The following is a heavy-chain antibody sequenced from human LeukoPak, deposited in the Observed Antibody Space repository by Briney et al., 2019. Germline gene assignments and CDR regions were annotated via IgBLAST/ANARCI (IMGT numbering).Heavy chain of an antibody. CDR1: GGPTTSYY. CDR3: ARDTSGYRRGSFDY. D-gene: IGHD3-22*01. CDR2: IYYSGST. J-gene: IGHJ4*02. V-gene: IGHV4-59*01. Sequence: SETLSLTCTVSGGPTTSYYWSWIRQPPGKGLEWIGYIYYSGSTNYDPSLKSRVTISVDTSKNQFSLKLSSLTAADTAVYYCARDTSGYRRGSFDYWGQGTLVTVSS.